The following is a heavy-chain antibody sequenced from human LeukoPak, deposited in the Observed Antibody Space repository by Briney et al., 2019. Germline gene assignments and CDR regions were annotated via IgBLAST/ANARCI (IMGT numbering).Heavy chain of an antibody. CDR3: AGRASDSYLLY. J-gene: IGHJ4*02. CDR2: IGTAGDT. CDR1: GFTFSNYD. D-gene: IGHD2-15*01. V-gene: IGHV3-13*01. Sequence: GGSLRLSCAASGFTFSNYDMHWVRQATGKGLEWVSAIGTAGDTYYAGSVKGRFTISRENAKNSLYLQMNSLRAEDTAIYYCAGRASDSYLLYWGQGILVTVSA.